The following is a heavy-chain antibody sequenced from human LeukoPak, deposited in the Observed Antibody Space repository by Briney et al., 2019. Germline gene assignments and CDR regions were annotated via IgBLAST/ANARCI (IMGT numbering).Heavy chain of an antibody. J-gene: IGHJ4*02. CDR1: GFSFSSTW. CDR2: IKEDGSER. V-gene: IGHV3-7*03. Sequence: GGSLRLSCAASGFSFSSTWMSWVRQAPGKGLEWVANIKEDGSERNYVDSVKGRFTISRDNAKNSVYLQMDSLRAEDTAMYYCARYGSYFGYWGQGTLVTVSS. CDR3: ARYGSYFGY. D-gene: IGHD1-26*01.